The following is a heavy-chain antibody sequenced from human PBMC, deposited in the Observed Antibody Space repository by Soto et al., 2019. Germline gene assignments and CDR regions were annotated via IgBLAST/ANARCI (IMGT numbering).Heavy chain of an antibody. CDR1: GFTFSSYG. D-gene: IGHD3-22*01. J-gene: IGHJ4*02. V-gene: IGHV3-30*18. CDR2: ISYDGSNK. CDR3: AKDPSFLVVMAYYFDY. Sequence: SGGSLRLSGAASGFTFSSYGMHWVRQAPGKGLEWVAVISYDGSNKYYADSVKVRFTISRDNSKNTLYLQMNSLRAEDTAVYYCAKDPSFLVVMAYYFDYWGQGTLVTVSS.